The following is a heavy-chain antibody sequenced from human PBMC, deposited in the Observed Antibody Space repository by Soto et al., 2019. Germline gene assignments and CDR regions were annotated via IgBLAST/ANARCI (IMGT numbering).Heavy chain of an antibody. J-gene: IGHJ4*02. CDR3: ARVGSGNYFDY. CDR2: INAGNGNT. Sequence: GASVKVSCKASGYTFTGYAMHWVRQAPGQRLEWMGWINAGNGNTKYSQKFQGRVTITRDTSASTAYMEMSSLRSEDTAVYYCARVGSGNYFDYWGQGTLVTVSS. D-gene: IGHD1-26*01. CDR1: GYTFTGYA. V-gene: IGHV1-3*01.